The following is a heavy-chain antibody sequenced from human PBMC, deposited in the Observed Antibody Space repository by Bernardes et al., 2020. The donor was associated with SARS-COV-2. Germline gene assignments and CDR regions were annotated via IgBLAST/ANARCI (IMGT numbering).Heavy chain of an antibody. Sequence: GASLKISCKGSGYSVTSYWVGWVRPMPGKGLEWMGIIYPGDSDTRYSPSFQGQVTISADKSISTAYLQWSSLKASDTAMYYCARPPRTVAVGKAFDIWGQGTMVTVSS. J-gene: IGHJ3*02. D-gene: IGHD6-19*01. CDR3: ARPPRTVAVGKAFDI. V-gene: IGHV5-51*01. CDR2: IYPGDSDT. CDR1: GYSVTSYW.